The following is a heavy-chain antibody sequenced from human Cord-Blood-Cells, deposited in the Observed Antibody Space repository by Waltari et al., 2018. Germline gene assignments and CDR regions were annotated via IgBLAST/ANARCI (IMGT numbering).Heavy chain of an antibody. CDR2: IIPTPGIA. J-gene: IGHJ3*02. CDR1: RGTFSSYA. CDR3: ATPLGGAPRRPFVM. D-gene: IGHD2-15*01. Sequence: QVQEEQYGAEEKKPGSSVQVSCKASRGTFSSYAISRVRQAPGQGLEWMGRIIPTPGIANNAQKFHGRVTTHANKSTSPAYKALRRLTSDDTPVYYCATPLGGAPRRPFVMCAQETKLSVSS. V-gene: IGHV1-69*09.